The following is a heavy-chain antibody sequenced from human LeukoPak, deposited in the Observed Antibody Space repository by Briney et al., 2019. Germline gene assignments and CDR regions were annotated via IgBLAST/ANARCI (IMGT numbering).Heavy chain of an antibody. D-gene: IGHD3-9*01. CDR1: GDYITTTNYY. J-gene: IGHJ4*02. Sequence: SETLSLTCNVSGDYITTTNYYWAWIRQPPGKGLEWIASVFYSGATYYNPSLKSRVTISMDTSRKQISLRLTSVTATDTAIYYCARRSRLYRHETTGYHDSWGQGTLVTVSS. CDR3: ARRSRLYRHETTGYHDS. V-gene: IGHV4-39*01. CDR2: VFYSGAT.